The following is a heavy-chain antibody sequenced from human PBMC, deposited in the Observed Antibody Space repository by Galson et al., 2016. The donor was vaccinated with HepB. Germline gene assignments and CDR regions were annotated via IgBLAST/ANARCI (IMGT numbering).Heavy chain of an antibody. Sequence: SLRLSCAATGFMFSDYTMSWIRQAPGRGLEWVAYISSTNYYTNYADFVKGRFTISRDNAKKSLYLHMNSLRGEDTALYYCARYCSGGTCSGVYDWGQGTLVTVSS. D-gene: IGHD2-15*01. CDR2: ISSTNYYT. CDR1: GFMFSDYT. CDR3: ARYCSGGTCSGVYD. J-gene: IGHJ1*01. V-gene: IGHV3-11*06.